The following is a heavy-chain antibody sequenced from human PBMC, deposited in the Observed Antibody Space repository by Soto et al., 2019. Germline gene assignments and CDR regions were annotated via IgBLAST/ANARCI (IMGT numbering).Heavy chain of an antibody. CDR1: GGTFSSYA. CDR3: ARTGKDGYNYSYYYGMDV. Sequence: QVQLVQSGAEVKKPGSSVKVSCKASGGTFSSYAISWVRQAPGQGLEWMGGIIPICGTANYAQKFQGRVTITADESTSTAYMELSSLRSEDTAVYYCARTGKDGYNYSYYYGMDVWGQGTTVTVSS. CDR2: IIPICGTA. J-gene: IGHJ6*02. V-gene: IGHV1-69*01. D-gene: IGHD5-12*01.